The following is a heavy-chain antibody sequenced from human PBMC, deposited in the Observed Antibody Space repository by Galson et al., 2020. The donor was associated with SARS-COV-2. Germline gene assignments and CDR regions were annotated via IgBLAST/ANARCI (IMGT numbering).Heavy chain of an antibody. V-gene: IGHV1-2*06. CDR3: ARDRELLRNYYYYMDV. Sequence: ASVKVSCKASGYTFTAYYMHWVRQAPGRGLEWMGRIDPKSGGTIYAQKFQARVTMTRDTSITTVYLEVSRLTSDDTAVYYCARDRELLRNYYYYMDVWGKGTTVTISS. D-gene: IGHD1-7*01. CDR2: IDPKSGGT. CDR1: GYTFTAYY. J-gene: IGHJ6*03.